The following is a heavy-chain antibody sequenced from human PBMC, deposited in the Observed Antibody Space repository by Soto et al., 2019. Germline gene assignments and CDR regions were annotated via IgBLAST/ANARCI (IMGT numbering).Heavy chain of an antibody. Sequence: SETLSLTCIVSGGSISRYYWSWIRQPPGKGLEWIAYIYYTGSTNYNPSLKSRVTMSVDTSKSQFSLKLSSVTAADTAVYYCARGYYDTSEYYPHFERWGQGALVTVSS. J-gene: IGHJ4*02. CDR3: ARGYYDTSEYYPHFER. CDR2: IYYTGST. D-gene: IGHD3-22*01. CDR1: GGSISRYY. V-gene: IGHV4-59*13.